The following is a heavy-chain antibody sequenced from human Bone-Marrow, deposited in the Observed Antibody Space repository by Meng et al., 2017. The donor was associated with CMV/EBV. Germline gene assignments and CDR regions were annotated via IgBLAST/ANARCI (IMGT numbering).Heavy chain of an antibody. CDR2: IKQDGSEK. CDR3: ASSRWFDP. J-gene: IGHJ5*02. Sequence: GESLKISCAASGFTFSSYSMNWVRQAPGKGLEWVANIKQDGSEKYYVDSVKGRFTISRDNAKNSLYLQMNSLRAEDTAVYYCASSRWFDPWGQGTLVTVSS. CDR1: GFTFSSYS. V-gene: IGHV3-7*01.